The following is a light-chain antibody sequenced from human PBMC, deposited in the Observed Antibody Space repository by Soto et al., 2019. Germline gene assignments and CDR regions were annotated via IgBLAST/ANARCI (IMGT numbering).Light chain of an antibody. CDR3: SSYTRSSTRV. CDR1: SSDVGGFNY. CDR2: EVS. J-gene: IGLJ3*02. Sequence: QSALTQPASVSGSPGQSITISCTGTSSDVGGFNYVSWYQHHPGKAPRLMIYEVSTRPSGISDRFSASQPGNPASLTISGLQAANAADYYCSSYTRSSTRVFGGGTKLTV. V-gene: IGLV2-14*01.